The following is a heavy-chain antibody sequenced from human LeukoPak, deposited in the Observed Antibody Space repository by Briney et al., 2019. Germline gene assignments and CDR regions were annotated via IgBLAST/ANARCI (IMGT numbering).Heavy chain of an antibody. V-gene: IGHV3-11*06. CDR2: ISSGSSYT. Sequence: PGGSLRLSYAASGFTFSDYYMSWIRQAPGKGLEWLSYISSGSSYTNYADSVKGRFTISRDNAKNSLYLQMNSLRSEDTAVYYCARDLVRGTSDYWGQGTLVTVSS. CDR1: GFTFSDYY. J-gene: IGHJ4*02. D-gene: IGHD3-10*01. CDR3: ARDLVRGTSDY.